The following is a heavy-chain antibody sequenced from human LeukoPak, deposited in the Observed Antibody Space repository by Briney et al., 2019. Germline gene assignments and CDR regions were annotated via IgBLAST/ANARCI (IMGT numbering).Heavy chain of an antibody. V-gene: IGHV3-33*01. CDR1: GFTFSSYG. J-gene: IGHJ4*02. CDR2: IWYDGSNK. Sequence: GGSLRLSCAASGFTFSSYGMHWVRQAPGKGLEWVAVIWYDGSNKYYADSVKGRFTISRDNSKNTLYLQMNSLRAEDTAVYYCARDSYYYDSRGSDYWGQGTLVTVSS. CDR3: ARDSYYYDSRGSDY. D-gene: IGHD3-22*01.